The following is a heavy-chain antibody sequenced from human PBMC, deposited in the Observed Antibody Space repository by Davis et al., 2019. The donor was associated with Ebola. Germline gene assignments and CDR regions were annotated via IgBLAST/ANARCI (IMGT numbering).Heavy chain of an antibody. CDR1: GFTLSQYG. J-gene: IGHJ2*01. CDR2: LWADGLKE. Sequence: GESLKISCAASGFTLSQYGMHWVRQAPGKGLEWVADLWADGLKEYYADSVKGRFTISRDRSKNTVYLQMNSLRPEDTAVYYCARDADTTAFYWCFGLWGRGTLVTVSS. V-gene: IGHV3-33*01. D-gene: IGHD2-21*02. CDR3: ARDADTTAFYWCFGL.